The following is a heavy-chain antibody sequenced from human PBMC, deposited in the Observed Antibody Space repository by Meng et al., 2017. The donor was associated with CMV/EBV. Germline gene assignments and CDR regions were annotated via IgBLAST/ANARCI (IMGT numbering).Heavy chain of an antibody. Sequence: TGLGRPSHTLSPTWAVCGGSSSSGSYYWSWIRQPAVKGLEWSGRIYTSGSTNYNPSLKSRVTISVDTSKNQFSLKLSSVTAADTAVYYCARDGGGCSSTSCYPMWEQGDNWFDPWGQGTLVTVSS. V-gene: IGHV4-61*02. CDR1: GGSSSSGSYY. CDR3: ARDGGGCSSTSCYPMWEQGDNWFDP. D-gene: IGHD2-2*01. CDR2: IYTSGST. J-gene: IGHJ5*02.